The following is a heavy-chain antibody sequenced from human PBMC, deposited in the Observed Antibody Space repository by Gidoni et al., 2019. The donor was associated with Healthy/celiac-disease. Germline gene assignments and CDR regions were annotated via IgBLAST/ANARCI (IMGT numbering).Heavy chain of an antibody. D-gene: IGHD4-4*01. CDR3: ARPRYERLGYGNDAFDI. CDR1: GGSIISSSYY. J-gene: IGHJ3*02. V-gene: IGHV4-39*01. CDR2: IYYSGST. Sequence: QLQLPESGPGLVKPSETLSLTCTVSGGSIISSSYYWGWLRQPPGKGLVWIGSIYYSGSTYYNPSLKSRVTISVDTSKNQFSLKLSSVTAADTAVYYCARPRYERLGYGNDAFDIWGQGTMVTVSS.